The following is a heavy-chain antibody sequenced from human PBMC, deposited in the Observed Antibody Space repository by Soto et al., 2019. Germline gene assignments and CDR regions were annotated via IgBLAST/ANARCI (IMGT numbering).Heavy chain of an antibody. CDR3: AKNQGVELVPLATVDWFDP. CDR1: GFIFENFG. Sequence: LRLSCAASGFIFENFGMSWVRQAPGKGLEWISSISGSGFKKYYADSVKGRLTISRDNSKSTVYLELNNLSAEDTAVYHCAKNQGVELVPLATVDWFDPWGQGSVVTVSS. J-gene: IGHJ5*02. D-gene: IGHD1-26*01. CDR2: ISGSGFKK. V-gene: IGHV3-23*01.